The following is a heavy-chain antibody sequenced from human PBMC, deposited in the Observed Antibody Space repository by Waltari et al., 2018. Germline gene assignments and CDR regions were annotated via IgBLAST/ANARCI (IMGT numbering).Heavy chain of an antibody. J-gene: IGHJ4*02. CDR1: GLTISDNY. CDR2: LYSAGHT. Sequence: EVQLVESGGGLIQPGGSLRLSCAASGLTISDNYMRWVRQAPGQGLEWVSVLYSAGHTYYADSVKGRFTISRDSSKNTLYLQMNSLRTEDTAVYYCARDLVHYFDYWGQGTLVTVSS. CDR3: ARDLVHYFDY. D-gene: IGHD3-16*01. V-gene: IGHV3-53*01.